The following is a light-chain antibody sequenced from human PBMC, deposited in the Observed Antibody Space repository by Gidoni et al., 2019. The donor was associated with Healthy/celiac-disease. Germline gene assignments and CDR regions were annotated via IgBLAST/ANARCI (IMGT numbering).Light chain of an antibody. CDR3: CSYAGSSLV. J-gene: IGLJ2*01. CDR2: EGS. V-gene: IGLV2-23*01. Sequence: QSALTPPASVSGSPGQSITISCTGTSSDVGSYNLVSWYQQHPGKAPKLMIYEGSKRPSGVSNRFSGSKSGNTASLTISGLQAEDEADYYCCSYAGSSLVFGGGTKLTVL. CDR1: SSDVGSYNL.